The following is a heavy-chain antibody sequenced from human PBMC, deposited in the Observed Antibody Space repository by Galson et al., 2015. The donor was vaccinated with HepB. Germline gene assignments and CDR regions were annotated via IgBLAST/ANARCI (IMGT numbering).Heavy chain of an antibody. Sequence: SLRLSCAASGFTFDNFGMSWVRQAPGKGLEWVSGINLNGASTDYADSVKGRFTISRDNARNSLYLQMNSLSAEDTALYYCAKDLRYCSRSSCYTPLDYWGQGTLVSVSS. CDR3: AKDLRYCSRSSCYTPLDY. D-gene: IGHD2-2*02. CDR1: GFTFDNFG. CDR2: INLNGAST. V-gene: IGHV3-20*04. J-gene: IGHJ4*02.